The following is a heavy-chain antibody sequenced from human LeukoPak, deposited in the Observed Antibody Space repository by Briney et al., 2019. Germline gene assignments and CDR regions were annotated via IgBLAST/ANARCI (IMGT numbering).Heavy chain of an antibody. Sequence: ASVKVSCKASGYTFTSYDISWVRQAHGRGLEWMGGIIPIFGTANYAQKFQGRVTITADESTSTAYMELSSLRSEDTAVYYCARGEYDFWSGYYLYYYMDVWGKGTTVTVSS. CDR3: ARGEYDFWSGYYLYYYMDV. CDR1: GYTFTSYD. D-gene: IGHD3-3*01. J-gene: IGHJ6*03. CDR2: IIPIFGTA. V-gene: IGHV1-69*13.